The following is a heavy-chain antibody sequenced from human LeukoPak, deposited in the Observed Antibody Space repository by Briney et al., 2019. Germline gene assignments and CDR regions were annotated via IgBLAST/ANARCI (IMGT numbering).Heavy chain of an antibody. CDR2: IIPIIGIA. Sequence: GPSVKLSCKASGGTFSSYAISWVRQAPGQGLEWMGGIIPIIGIANNAQKFQGRVTITADKSTNTAYMERSSLRSEDTAVYYCARDYLEYGDYGHGTWGQGTLVTASS. CDR1: GGTFSSYA. J-gene: IGHJ5*02. CDR3: ARDYLEYGDYGHGT. V-gene: IGHV1-69*10. D-gene: IGHD4-17*01.